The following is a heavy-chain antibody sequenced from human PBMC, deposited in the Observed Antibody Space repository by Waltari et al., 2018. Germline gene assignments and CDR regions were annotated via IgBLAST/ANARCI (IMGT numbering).Heavy chain of an antibody. CDR2: LEPEDGET. D-gene: IGHD3-22*01. Sequence: QVQLVQSGAEVKKPGASVKVSCKVSGYTLTELSMHWVRQAPGKGLEWMGGLEPEDGETIYAQKFQGRVTMTEDTSTDTAYMELSSLRSEDTAVYYCATVRYYYDSSTLLWYFDLWGRGTLVTVSS. CDR3: ATVRYYYDSSTLLWYFDL. J-gene: IGHJ2*01. V-gene: IGHV1-24*01. CDR1: GYTLTELS.